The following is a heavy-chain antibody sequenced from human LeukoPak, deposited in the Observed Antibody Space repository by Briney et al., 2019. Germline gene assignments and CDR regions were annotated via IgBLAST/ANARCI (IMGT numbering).Heavy chain of an antibody. CDR3: ARDHPVGHSSGWYPFDY. CDR1: GGTFSSYT. V-gene: IGHV1-69*04. Sequence: SVKVSCKASGGTFSSYTISWVRQAPGQGLEWMGRIIPILGIANYAQKFQGRVTITADKSTSTAYMELSSLRSEDTAVYYCARDHPVGHSSGWYPFDYWGQGALVTVSS. J-gene: IGHJ4*02. D-gene: IGHD6-19*01. CDR2: IIPILGIA.